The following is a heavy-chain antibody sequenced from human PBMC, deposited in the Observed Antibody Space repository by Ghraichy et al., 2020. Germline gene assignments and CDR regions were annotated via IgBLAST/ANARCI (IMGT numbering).Heavy chain of an antibody. V-gene: IGHV4-38-2*02. D-gene: IGHD6-13*01. CDR2: IYHSGST. J-gene: IGHJ5*02. CDR1: GYSISSGYY. CDR3: AHSSSWEGANWFDP. Sequence: SETLSLTCTVSGYSISSGYYWGWIRQPPGKGLEWIGSIYHSGSTYYNPSLKSRVTISVDTSKNQFSLKLSSVTAADTAVYYCAHSSSWEGANWFDPWGQGTLVTVSS.